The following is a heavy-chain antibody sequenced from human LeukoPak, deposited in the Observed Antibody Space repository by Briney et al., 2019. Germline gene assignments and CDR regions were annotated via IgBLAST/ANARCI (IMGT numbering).Heavy chain of an antibody. Sequence: ASVKVSCKVSGYTLTELSMHWVRQAPGKGLEWMGGFDPEDGETIYAQKFQGRVTMTEDTSTDTAYMELRSLKSDDTAVYFCATSITTYAFDIWGQGTMVTVSS. CDR2: FDPEDGET. V-gene: IGHV1-24*01. D-gene: IGHD4-11*01. CDR3: ATSITTYAFDI. CDR1: GYTLTELS. J-gene: IGHJ3*02.